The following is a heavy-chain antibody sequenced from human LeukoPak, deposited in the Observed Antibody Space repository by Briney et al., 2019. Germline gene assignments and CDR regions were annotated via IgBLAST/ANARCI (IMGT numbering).Heavy chain of an antibody. V-gene: IGHV3-53*01. D-gene: IGHD6-13*01. Sequence: GSLRLSCAASGFTVSSNYMSWVRQAPGKGLEWVSVIYSGGSTYYADSVKGRFTISRDNSKNTLYLQMNSLRAEDTAVYYCAKSYQQLLRTPKPTKFDYWGQGTLVTVSS. CDR1: GFTVSSNY. CDR2: IYSGGST. CDR3: AKSYQQLLRTPKPTKFDY. J-gene: IGHJ4*02.